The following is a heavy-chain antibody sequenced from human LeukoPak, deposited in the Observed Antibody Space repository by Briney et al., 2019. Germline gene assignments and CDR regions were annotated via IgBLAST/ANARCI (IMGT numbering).Heavy chain of an antibody. D-gene: IGHD6-13*01. CDR2: ITSSGSTI. CDR3: ATHIAEATALHY. V-gene: IGHV3-11*01. J-gene: IGHJ4*02. CDR1: GFTFSDYY. Sequence: GGSLRLSCAASGFTFSDYYMSWSRQAPGKGLEWISCITSSGSTIYYADSVKGRFTVSRDNAKNSLYLQMNTLRAEDTAVYYCATHIAEATALHYWGQGTLVTVSS.